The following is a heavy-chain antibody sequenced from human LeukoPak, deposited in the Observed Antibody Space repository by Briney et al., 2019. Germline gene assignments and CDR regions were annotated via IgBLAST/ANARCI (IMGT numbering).Heavy chain of an antibody. Sequence: GGSLRLSCAASGFTFSSYSMDWVRQAPGKGLEWVSSISSSSSYIYYADSVKGRFTISRDNAKNSLYLQMNSLRAEDTAVYYCARGRDYDRSGYSEYYFDYWGQGTLVTVSS. CDR3: ARGRDYDRSGYSEYYFDY. CDR2: ISSSSSYI. CDR1: GFTFSSYS. D-gene: IGHD3-22*01. J-gene: IGHJ4*02. V-gene: IGHV3-21*01.